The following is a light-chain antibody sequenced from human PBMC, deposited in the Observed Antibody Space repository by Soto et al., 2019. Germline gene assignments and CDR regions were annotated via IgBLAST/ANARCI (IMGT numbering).Light chain of an antibody. CDR3: QQHNHWPS. V-gene: IGKV3-15*01. CDR1: QSIASN. CDR2: SAS. J-gene: IGKJ2*01. Sequence: EIVMTQSPAPLPVSPGESATLSCRASQSIASNLAWYQQKPGQAPRLLIHSASARATGIPPRFSGSGSGTEFTLTISSLQSEDFAVYYCQQHNHWPSFGQGTNLEIK.